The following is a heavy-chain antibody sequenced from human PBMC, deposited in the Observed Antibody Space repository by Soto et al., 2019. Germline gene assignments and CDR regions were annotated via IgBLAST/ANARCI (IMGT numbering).Heavy chain of an antibody. CDR2: IYWDDDE. D-gene: IGHD2-21*02. CDR1: GFSPRSTTKN. CDR3: ATDQTADEGSALAY. Sequence: LLNPAQKRVVKGSRSGFSPRSTTKNKSWIRQPPGKALEWLALIYWDDDERYSPSLKSRLTITKDTSKNQVVLTMTNVDPVDTVLYYCATDQTADEGSALAYRVQGTAVPVS. J-gene: IGHJ4*01. V-gene: IGHV2-5*08.